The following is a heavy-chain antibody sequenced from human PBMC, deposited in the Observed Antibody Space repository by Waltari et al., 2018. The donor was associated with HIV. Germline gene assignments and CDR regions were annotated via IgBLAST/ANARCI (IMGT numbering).Heavy chain of an antibody. V-gene: IGHV1-18*01. J-gene: IGHJ4*02. D-gene: IGHD3-22*01. CDR1: GYTFTNYG. CDR3: ARDHYYGSSGYYSDY. CDR2: ISGYNGDT. Sequence: QVHLVQSGAELRKPEASVTVSCKASGYTFTNYGITWVRRAPGQGLEWMGWISGYNGDTKYAQKVRGRVTMTTDTSTSTAYLEMGSLRFDDTAVYYCARDHYYGSSGYYSDYWGQGTLVTVSS.